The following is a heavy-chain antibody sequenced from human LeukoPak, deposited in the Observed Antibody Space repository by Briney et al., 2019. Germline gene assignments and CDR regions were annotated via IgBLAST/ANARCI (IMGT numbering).Heavy chain of an antibody. V-gene: IGHV1-2*02. CDR1: GYTFTYYF. D-gene: IGHD3-22*01. J-gene: IGHJ4*02. Sequence: ASVTVSFTASGYTFTYYFMHWVRQAPGQSLEWMGWIHPNSGATNYAQKFQGRVIMTRDTSISTVNMELSSLRSDDTAVYYCARDRSSGRDLDYWGQGTLVTVSS. CDR3: ARDRSSGRDLDY. CDR2: IHPNSGAT.